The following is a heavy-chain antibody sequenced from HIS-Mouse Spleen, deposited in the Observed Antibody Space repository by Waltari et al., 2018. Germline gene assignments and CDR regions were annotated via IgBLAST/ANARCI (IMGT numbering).Heavy chain of an antibody. J-gene: IGHJ4*02. CDR2: ISVNSGSI. V-gene: IGHV3-9*01. Sequence: EVQLVESGGGLVQPGRSLRLSCAASGFTFDDYAMHWVRQAPGKGVEWVSGISVNSGSIGYADSVKGRFTISRDNAKNSLYLQMNSLRAEDTALYYCAKDGRSLNYWGQGTLVTVSS. CDR3: AKDGRSLNY. CDR1: GFTFDDYA.